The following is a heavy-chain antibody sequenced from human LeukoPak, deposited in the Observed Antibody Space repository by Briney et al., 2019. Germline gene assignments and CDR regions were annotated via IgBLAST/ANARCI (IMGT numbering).Heavy chain of an antibody. CDR1: GYTFTNFG. D-gene: IGHD3-22*01. Sequence: ASVKVSCKASGYTFTNFGISWVRQAPGQGLEWMGWISTYNGNTNYAQKLQGRVTMTTDTSTSTAYMELRSLRSDDTAVYYCAREDDSSGYYYAGGVYWGQGTLVTVSS. J-gene: IGHJ4*02. CDR2: ISTYNGNT. V-gene: IGHV1-18*01. CDR3: AREDDSSGYYYAGGVY.